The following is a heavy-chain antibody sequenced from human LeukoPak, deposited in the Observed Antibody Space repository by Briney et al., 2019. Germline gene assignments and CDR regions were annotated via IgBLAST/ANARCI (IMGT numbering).Heavy chain of an antibody. J-gene: IGHJ5*01. V-gene: IGHV3-64D*09. Sequence: GGSLRLSCAASGFAFSSYAMHWVRQAPGKGLDFVSAISNNGGSTFYADPVKGRVTISRDNSKNTLYLQMSSLSTEDTAVYYCVKSSGWYDFWGQGTLVTVSS. CDR3: VKSSGWYDF. D-gene: IGHD3-22*01. CDR1: GFAFSSYA. CDR2: ISNNGGST.